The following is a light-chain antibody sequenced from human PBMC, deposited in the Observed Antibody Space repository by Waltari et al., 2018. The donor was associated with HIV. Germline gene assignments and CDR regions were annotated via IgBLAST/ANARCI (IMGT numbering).Light chain of an antibody. V-gene: IGKV2-24*01. Sequence: DIVLTQTPLSSRVTLGQPASISCKSSQSLVHSDGNTYLNWHHQGPVLPPRLLIFKVNNRLSGVPDRFSGGGKGTNFTLSISRVEPEDVGIYYCVQHTDFPRTFGGGTKLQIK. CDR2: KVN. CDR1: QSLVHSDGNTY. CDR3: VQHTDFPRT. J-gene: IGKJ2*01.